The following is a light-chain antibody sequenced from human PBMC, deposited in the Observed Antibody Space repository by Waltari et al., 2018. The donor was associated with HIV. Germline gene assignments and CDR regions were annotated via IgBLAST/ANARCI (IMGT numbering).Light chain of an antibody. CDR2: TNN. CDR3: AAWDDSLNGDVV. J-gene: IGLJ2*01. CDR1: RSDTRSHT. Sequence: QSVLTQAPTASGTPGQRVPISRSGSRSDTRSHTVNWSQQLPGTAPRLLIYTNNQRPSGVPDRFSGSKSGTSASLVISGLQSEDEADYFCAAWDDSLNGDVVFGGGTKLTVL. V-gene: IGLV1-44*01.